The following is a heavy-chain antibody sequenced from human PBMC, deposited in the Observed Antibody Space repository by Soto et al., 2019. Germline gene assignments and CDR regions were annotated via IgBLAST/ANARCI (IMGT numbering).Heavy chain of an antibody. CDR1: GFTFGDYA. Sequence: GGSLRLSCTASGFTFGDYAMSWFRQAPGKGLEWVGFIRSKAYGGTTEYAASVKGRFTISRDDSKSIAYLQMNSLKTEDTAVYYCTSINYYGSGSYPEKFCYWGQGTLVTVSS. CDR3: TSINYYGSGSYPEKFCY. J-gene: IGHJ4*02. D-gene: IGHD3-10*01. CDR2: IRSKAYGGTT. V-gene: IGHV3-49*03.